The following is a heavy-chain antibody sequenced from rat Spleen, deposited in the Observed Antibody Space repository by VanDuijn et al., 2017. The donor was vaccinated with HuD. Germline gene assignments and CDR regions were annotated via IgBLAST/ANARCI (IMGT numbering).Heavy chain of an antibody. Sequence: EVQLVESGGGLVQPGGSLKLSCVASGFTFNNYWMTWIRQAPGKGLEWVASITNDSGRTYYPDSVKGRLPISRDTAQNTLSLQMNSLRSEDTATYYCARGGFFSYWGQGDMLTVSS. CDR1: GFTFNNYW. CDR3: ARGGFFSY. V-gene: IGHV5-31*01. J-gene: IGHJ2*01. CDR2: ITNDSGRT. D-gene: IGHD4-1*01.